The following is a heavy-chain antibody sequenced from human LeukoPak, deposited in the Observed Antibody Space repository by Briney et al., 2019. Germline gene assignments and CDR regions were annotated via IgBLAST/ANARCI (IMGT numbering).Heavy chain of an antibody. J-gene: IGHJ4*02. D-gene: IGHD6-13*01. V-gene: IGHV3-30*04. Sequence: GGSLRLSCAASGFTFSNYAMHWVRQAPGKGLAWVAIISYNGINKYYADSVKGRFTISQDNSKNTLYLHMNSLRAEDTAVYYCARDPEGIAAAGTNLDYWGQGTLVTVSS. CDR3: ARDPEGIAAAGTNLDY. CDR1: GFTFSNYA. CDR2: ISYNGINK.